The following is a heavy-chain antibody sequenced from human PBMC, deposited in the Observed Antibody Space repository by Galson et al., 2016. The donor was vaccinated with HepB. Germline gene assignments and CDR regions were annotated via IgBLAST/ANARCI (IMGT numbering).Heavy chain of an antibody. CDR2: IYYSGST. J-gene: IGHJ6*02. Sequence: ETLSLTCTVSGGSMSTYYWSWIRQPPGKGLEWIGYIYYSGSTNCNPSLKSRVAISVDTSKNQFSLKLSSVTAADTAVYFCARSALDYDISAGYYRPLAMDVWGQGTTVTVS. CDR3: ARSALDYDISAGYYRPLAMDV. D-gene: IGHD3-9*01. V-gene: IGHV4-59*01. CDR1: GGSMSTYY.